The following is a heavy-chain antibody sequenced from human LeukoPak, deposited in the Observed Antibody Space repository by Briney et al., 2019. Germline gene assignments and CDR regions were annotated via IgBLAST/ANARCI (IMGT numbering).Heavy chain of an antibody. CDR2: IYSGSST. J-gene: IGHJ4*02. CDR3: ARVGSGWYIDY. D-gene: IGHD6-19*01. CDR1: GFTVSSNY. V-gene: IGHV3-53*01. Sequence: PGGSLRLSCAASGFTVSSNYMTWVRQAPGKGLEWVSVIYSGSSTYYAVSVKGRFTISRDNSKNTLYLQMNSLRAGDTAVYYCARVGSGWYIDYWGQGTLVTVSS.